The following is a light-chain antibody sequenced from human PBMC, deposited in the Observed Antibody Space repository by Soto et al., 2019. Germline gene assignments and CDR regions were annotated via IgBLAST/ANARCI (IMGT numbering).Light chain of an antibody. CDR1: QRVDDSH. J-gene: IGKJ4*01. CDR3: QQRSNWPSLT. Sequence: EIVLTQSPGTLSLSPGERATLSCRASQRVDDSHLAWYQLRPGQAPRLLIYGAFTRATGIPDRLSGSGSGTDFTLTISSLEPEDSAVYYCQQRSNWPSLTFGGGIKVEI. CDR2: GAF. V-gene: IGKV3-11*01.